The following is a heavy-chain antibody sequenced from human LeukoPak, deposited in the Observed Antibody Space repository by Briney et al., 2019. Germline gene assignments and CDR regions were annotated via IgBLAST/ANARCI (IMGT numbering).Heavy chain of an antibody. CDR3: ARVHGSQYHFDY. J-gene: IGHJ4*02. CDR2: IRYDGSNK. Sequence: PGGSLRLSCAASGFTFSSYGMHWVRQAPGKGLEWVAFIRYDGSNKYYADSVKGRFTISRDNSKNTLYLQMNSLRAEDTAVYYCARVHGSQYHFDYWGQGTLVTVSS. D-gene: IGHD3-10*01. V-gene: IGHV3-30*02. CDR1: GFTFSSYG.